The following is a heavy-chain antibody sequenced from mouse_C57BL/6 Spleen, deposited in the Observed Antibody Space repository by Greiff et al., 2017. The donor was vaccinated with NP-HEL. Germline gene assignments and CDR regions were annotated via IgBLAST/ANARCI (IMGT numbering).Heavy chain of an antibody. D-gene: IGHD2-4*01. Sequence: VKLMESGAELVRPGTSVKVSCKASGYAFTNYLIEWVKQRPGQGLEWIGVINPGSGGTNYNEKFKGKATLTADKSSSTAYMQLSSLTSEDSAVYFCARNDDYDDYAMDYWGQGTSVTVSS. CDR2: INPGSGGT. V-gene: IGHV1-54*01. CDR1: GYAFTNYL. J-gene: IGHJ4*01. CDR3: ARNDDYDDYAMDY.